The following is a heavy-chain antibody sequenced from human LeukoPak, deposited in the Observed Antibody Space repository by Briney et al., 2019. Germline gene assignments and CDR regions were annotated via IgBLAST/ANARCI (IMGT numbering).Heavy chain of an antibody. J-gene: IGHJ4*02. Sequence: SETLSLTCTVSGGSISSSSYYWGWIRQPPGKGLEWIGSIYYSGSTYYNPSLTSRVTISVDTSKNQFSLKLSSVTAADTAVYYCARRSITRYFDWLSDYWGQGTLVTVSS. D-gene: IGHD3-9*01. V-gene: IGHV4-39*01. CDR2: IYYSGST. CDR1: GGSISSSSYY. CDR3: ARRSITRYFDWLSDY.